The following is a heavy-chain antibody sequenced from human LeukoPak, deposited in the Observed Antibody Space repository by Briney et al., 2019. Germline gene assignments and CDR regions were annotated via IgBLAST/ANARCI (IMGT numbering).Heavy chain of an antibody. CDR2: ISYGGSYK. J-gene: IGHJ5*02. V-gene: IGHV3-30*03. D-gene: IGHD1-26*01. Sequence: GVPLRLSCSASRFAFSTYAKLWLPRAPGKALEWVADISYGGSYKDYGDCVKRIFHLSRENSKRTVFPEVHSLRPEDTAVYHCARARLQWEVRHSRFGAWGQGALVSVAS. CDR3: ARARLQWEVRHSRFGA. CDR1: RFAFSTYA.